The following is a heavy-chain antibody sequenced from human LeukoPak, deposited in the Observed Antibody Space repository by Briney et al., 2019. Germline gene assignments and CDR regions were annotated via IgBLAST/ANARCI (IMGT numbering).Heavy chain of an antibody. Sequence: SETLFLTCTVSGGSISNYYWSWIRQPPGKGLEWIGYIYYSGSTNYNPSLKSRVTISADTSKNQFSLKLSSVTAADTAVYYCASNAPGLLGYWGRGTLVTVSS. V-gene: IGHV4-59*01. J-gene: IGHJ4*02. CDR1: GGSISNYY. CDR2: IYYSGST. CDR3: ASNAPGLLGY. D-gene: IGHD2-21*02.